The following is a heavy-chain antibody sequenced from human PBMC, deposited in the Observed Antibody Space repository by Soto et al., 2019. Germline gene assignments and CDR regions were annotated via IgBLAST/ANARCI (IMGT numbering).Heavy chain of an antibody. J-gene: IGHJ4*02. CDR3: ARPEGGSYSPLRY. Sequence: GNSLKISCKGSGYRFAIYWIGWVRQMPGKGLEWMGIIYPGDSDTTYSPSFQGQVTISADKSISTAYLQWSSLKASDTAMYYCARPEGGSYSPLRYWGQGTLVTVSS. CDR2: IYPGDSDT. CDR1: GYRFAIYW. D-gene: IGHD1-26*01. V-gene: IGHV5-51*01.